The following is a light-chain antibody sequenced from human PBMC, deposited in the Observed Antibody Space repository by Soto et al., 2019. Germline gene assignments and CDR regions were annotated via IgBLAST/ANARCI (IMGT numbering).Light chain of an antibody. J-gene: IGKJ1*01. CDR3: QQYNTWPPAT. Sequence: EVVMTQSPGTLSVSPGERAILSCRASQSLTTNLAWYQQKPGQAPRLLIHDASTRATGIPARFSGSGSGTEFTLTISSLQSEDFAVYYCQQYNTWPPATFGQGTKVDIK. CDR1: QSLTTN. V-gene: IGKV3-15*01. CDR2: DAS.